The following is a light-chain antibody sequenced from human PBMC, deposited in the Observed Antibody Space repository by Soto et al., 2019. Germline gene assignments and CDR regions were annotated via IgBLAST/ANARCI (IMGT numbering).Light chain of an antibody. Sequence: QSALTQPRSVSGSPGQSVTISCTGTSSDVGGHNFVSWYQQHPGKAPKLMIYDVSKWPSGVPHRFSGSKSGNTASLTISGLQAEDEADYYCCSYAGTYTPVIFGGGTQLTVL. CDR1: SSDVGGHNF. V-gene: IGLV2-11*01. CDR3: CSYAGTYTPVI. CDR2: DVS. J-gene: IGLJ2*01.